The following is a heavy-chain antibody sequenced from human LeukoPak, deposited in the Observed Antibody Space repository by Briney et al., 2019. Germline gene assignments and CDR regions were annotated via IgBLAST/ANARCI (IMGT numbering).Heavy chain of an antibody. CDR1: GFTFSSYW. CDR2: MRQDGSEK. J-gene: IGHJ4*02. V-gene: IGHV3-7*03. CDR3: AKDTWIVVAATSVLDY. D-gene: IGHD2-15*01. Sequence: PGGSLRLSCAASGFTFSSYWMTWVRQAPGKGLEWVANMRQDGSEKYYVDSVKGRFTISRDNAKNSVYLQMSSLRAEDTAVYYCAKDTWIVVAATSVLDYWGQGTLVTVSS.